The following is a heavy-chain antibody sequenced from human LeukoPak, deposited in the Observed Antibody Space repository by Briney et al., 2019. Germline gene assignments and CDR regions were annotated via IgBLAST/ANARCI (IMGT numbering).Heavy chain of an antibody. CDR2: IKQDGSEK. Sequence: GGSLRLSCAASGFTFSSYWMSWVRQAPGKGLEWVANIKQDGSEKYYVDSVKGRFTISRDNAKNSLYLQMNSLRAEDTAVYYCAREGGYTYGYPIDYWGQGTLVTVSS. CDR3: AREGGYTYGYPIDY. CDR1: GFTFSSYW. D-gene: IGHD5-18*01. V-gene: IGHV3-7*01. J-gene: IGHJ4*02.